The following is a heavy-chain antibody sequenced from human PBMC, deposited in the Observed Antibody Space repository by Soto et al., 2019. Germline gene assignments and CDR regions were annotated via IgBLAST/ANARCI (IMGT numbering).Heavy chain of an antibody. V-gene: IGHV1-69*13. CDR3: AREGIVVAKSDRGYYFDY. CDR1: GGTFSSYA. CDR2: IIPIFGTA. J-gene: IGHJ4*02. Sequence: SVKVSCKASGGTFSSYAISWVRQAPGQGLEWMVGIIPIFGTANYAQKFQGRVTITADESTSTSYMELSSLRSEDTAVYYCAREGIVVAKSDRGYYFDYCGQGTLVTVSS. D-gene: IGHD2-15*01.